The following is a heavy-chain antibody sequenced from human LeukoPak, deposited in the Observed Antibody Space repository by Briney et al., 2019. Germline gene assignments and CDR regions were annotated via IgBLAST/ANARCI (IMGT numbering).Heavy chain of an antibody. V-gene: IGHV4-59*08. CDR2: IYYSGST. J-gene: IGHJ4*02. Sequence: SETLSLTCTVSGGSISSYYWSWIRQPPGKGLEWIGYIYYSGSTNYNPSLKSRVTISVDTSKNQFSLRLNSVTAADTAIYYCARLVRSGWPNRNYYFDYWGQGTLVTVSS. CDR3: ARLVRSGWPNRNYYFDY. D-gene: IGHD6-19*01. CDR1: GGSISSYY.